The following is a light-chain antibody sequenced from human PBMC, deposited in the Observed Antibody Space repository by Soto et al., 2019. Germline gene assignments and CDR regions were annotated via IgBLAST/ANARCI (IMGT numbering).Light chain of an antibody. CDR1: QSISLSY. CDR3: QQYDSSPRT. CDR2: GAS. V-gene: IGKV3-20*01. J-gene: IGKJ1*01. Sequence: EIVLTQSPGTLSLSPGERATLSCRASQSISLSYLAWYQKKPGQAPRLLIYGASTRATGIPDRFSGSGSGTEFTLTISRLELEDVAVYYCQQYDSSPRTFGQGTTVEIK.